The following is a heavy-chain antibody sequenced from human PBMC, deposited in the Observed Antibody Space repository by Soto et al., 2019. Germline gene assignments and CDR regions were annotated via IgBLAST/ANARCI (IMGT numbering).Heavy chain of an antibody. CDR2: IYWNDDK. CDR1: GFSLSTSGVG. V-gene: IGHV2-5*01. J-gene: IGHJ5*02. Sequence: SGPTLVNPTQTLTLTCTFSGFSLSTSGVGVGWIRQPPGKALEWLALIYWNDDKRYSPSLKSRLTITKDTSKNQVVLTMTNMDPVDTATYYCAHRVPAAAGFNWFDPWGQGTLVTVSS. CDR3: AHRVPAAAGFNWFDP. D-gene: IGHD6-13*01.